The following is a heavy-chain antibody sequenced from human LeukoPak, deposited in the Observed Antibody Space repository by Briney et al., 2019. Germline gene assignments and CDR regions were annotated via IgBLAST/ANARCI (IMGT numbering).Heavy chain of an antibody. V-gene: IGHV1-18*01. D-gene: IGHD5-12*01. CDR3: ARDPFFSSGSGYDLDY. J-gene: IGHJ4*02. CDR2: ISAYNGNT. CDR1: GYTFTSYG. Sequence: ASVKVSCKASGYTFTSYGISWVRQAPGQGLEWMGWISAYNGNTNYAQKLQGRVTMTTDTSTSTAYMELRSLRYDDTAVYYCARDPFFSSGSGYDLDYWGQGTLVTVSS.